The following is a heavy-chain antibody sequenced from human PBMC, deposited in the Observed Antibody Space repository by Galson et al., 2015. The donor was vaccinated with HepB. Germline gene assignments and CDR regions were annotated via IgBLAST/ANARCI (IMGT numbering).Heavy chain of an antibody. Sequence: CAISGDSVSSNSAAWNWIRQSPSRGLEWLGRTYYRSKWYNDYAVSVKSRITINPDTSKNQFSLQLNSVTPEDTAVYYCARDWILEGLIDYYYMDVWGKGTTVTVSS. J-gene: IGHJ6*03. CDR1: GDSVSSNSAA. CDR3: ARDWILEGLIDYYYMDV. CDR2: TYYRSKWYN. D-gene: IGHD3-3*01. V-gene: IGHV6-1*01.